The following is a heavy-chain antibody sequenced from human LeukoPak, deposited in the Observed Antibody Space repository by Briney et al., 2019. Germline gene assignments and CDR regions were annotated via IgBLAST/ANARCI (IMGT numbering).Heavy chain of an antibody. CDR2: INTNTGNP. CDR3: ARDRGYYDSSGYYRWFDP. J-gene: IGHJ5*02. Sequence: ASVTVSCKASGYTFTSYALNWVRQPPGQGLEWMGWINTNTGNPTYAQGFTGRFVFSLDTSVSTAYLQISSLKAEDTAVYYCARDRGYYDSSGYYRWFDPWGQGTLVTVSS. CDR1: GYTFTSYA. V-gene: IGHV7-4-1*02. D-gene: IGHD3-22*01.